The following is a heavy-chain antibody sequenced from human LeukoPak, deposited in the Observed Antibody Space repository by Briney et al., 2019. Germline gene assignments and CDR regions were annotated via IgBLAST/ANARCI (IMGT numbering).Heavy chain of an antibody. J-gene: IGHJ3*02. Sequence: SETLSLTCTVSGGSISSYYWSWIRQPPGKGLEWIGYIYYSGSTNYNPSLKSRVTISVDTSKNQFSLKLSSVTAADTAVYYCARRLYDSSGYYYEVDAFDIWGQGTIVTVSS. CDR2: IYYSGST. CDR3: ARRLYDSSGYYYEVDAFDI. CDR1: GGSISSYY. V-gene: IGHV4-59*08. D-gene: IGHD3-22*01.